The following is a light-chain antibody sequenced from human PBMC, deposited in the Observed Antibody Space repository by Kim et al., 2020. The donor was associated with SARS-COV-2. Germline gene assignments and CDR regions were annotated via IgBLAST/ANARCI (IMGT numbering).Light chain of an antibody. CDR2: GAS. J-gene: IGKJ2*01. CDR1: QSVSSSY. CDR3: QQYGSSPPYT. V-gene: IGKV3-20*01. Sequence: SPGERSTLSCRASQSVSSSYLAWYQQHPGQAPRLLIYGASSRATGIPDRFSGSGSGTDFTLTISRLEPEDFAVYYCQQYGSSPPYTFGQGTKLEI.